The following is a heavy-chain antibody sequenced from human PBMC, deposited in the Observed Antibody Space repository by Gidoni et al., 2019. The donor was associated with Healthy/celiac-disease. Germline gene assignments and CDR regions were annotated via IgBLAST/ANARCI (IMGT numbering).Heavy chain of an antibody. D-gene: IGHD6-6*01. CDR2: IYYSGST. Sequence: QVQLQESGPGLVKPSETLSLTCTASGDSSSSYYGSWIRQPPGKGLAWFGYIYYSGSTNYNPSLKSRVTISVDTSKNQFSLKLSSVTAADPAVYYCARGGLARPVRYFDYWGQGTLVTVSS. V-gene: IGHV4-59*01. CDR3: ARGGLARPVRYFDY. J-gene: IGHJ4*02. CDR1: GDSSSSYY.